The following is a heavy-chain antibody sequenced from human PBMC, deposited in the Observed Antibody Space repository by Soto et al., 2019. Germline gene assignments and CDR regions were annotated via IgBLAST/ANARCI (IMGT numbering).Heavy chain of an antibody. V-gene: IGHV3-7*03. CDR3: VRGGHGSGSYLGSY. Sequence: EVQLVESGGGLAQPGGSLRLSCVASGVTFTTYWMSWVRQAPGKGLAWVANIRQDGGAQYYVDSVKGRFTISRDNAKNSVYLQMDSLRAEDTAVYYCVRGGHGSGSYLGSYWGQGILVTVSS. CDR1: GVTFTTYW. CDR2: IRQDGGAQ. D-gene: IGHD3-10*01. J-gene: IGHJ4*02.